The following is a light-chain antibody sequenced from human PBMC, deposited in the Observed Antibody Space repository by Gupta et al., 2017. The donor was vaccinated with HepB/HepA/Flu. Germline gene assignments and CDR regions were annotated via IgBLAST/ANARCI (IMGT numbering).Light chain of an antibody. CDR2: GAS. Sequence: ELVMPQSTATLSVSPGERATLSCRTSQSVSNKLAWYQQKPGKAPRLLIYGASTRTTGLPSRFSGGGSGTEFTLTISSLQSEDFVVYYCQQYHNWPITFGQGTRLEIK. CDR1: QSVSNK. V-gene: IGKV3-15*01. CDR3: QQYHNWPIT. J-gene: IGKJ5*01.